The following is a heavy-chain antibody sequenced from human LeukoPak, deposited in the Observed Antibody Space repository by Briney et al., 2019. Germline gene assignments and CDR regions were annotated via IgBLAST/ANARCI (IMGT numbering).Heavy chain of an antibody. Sequence: ASVKVSCKASGYTFTGYYMHWVRQAPGQGLEWMGWINPNSGGTNYAQKVQGRVTMTRDTSISTAYMELSRLRSDDTAVYYCARSHRRLAAAHFHYYYYMDVWGKGTTVTVSS. J-gene: IGHJ6*03. V-gene: IGHV1-2*02. CDR1: GYTFTGYY. CDR2: INPNSGGT. D-gene: IGHD6-13*01. CDR3: ARSHRRLAAAHFHYYYYMDV.